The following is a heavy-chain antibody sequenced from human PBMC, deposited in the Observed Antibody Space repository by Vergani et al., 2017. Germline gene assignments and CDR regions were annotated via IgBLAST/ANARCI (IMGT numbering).Heavy chain of an antibody. CDR2: ISFDGTNE. Sequence: VQLLESGGGLVQPGGSLRLTCAASEVTFSNYAMNWFRQPQARGLEWVVGISFDGTNEYYPDFVKGGFTISGDIAKNTLYLQLRSLRLEDTGVYHCVRDRGLCAGGRCYTEAWDYWGQGTLVTVSS. CDR1: EVTFSNYA. J-gene: IGHJ4*02. V-gene: IGHV3-30*03. D-gene: IGHD2-2*02. CDR3: VRDRGLCAGGRCYTEAWDY.